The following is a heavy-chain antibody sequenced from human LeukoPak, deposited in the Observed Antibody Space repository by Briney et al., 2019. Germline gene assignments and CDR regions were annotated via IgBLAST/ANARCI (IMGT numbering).Heavy chain of an antibody. V-gene: IGHV3-30*02. CDR1: GFTFSSYG. J-gene: IGHJ5*02. CDR3: AKGGYYGSDNWFDP. Sequence: PGGSLRLSCAASGFTFSSYGMHWVRQAPGKGLEWVAFIRYDGSNKYYADSVKGRFTSSRDNSKNTLYLQMNSLRAEDTAVYYCAKGGYYGSDNWFDPWGQGTLVTVSS. CDR2: IRYDGSNK. D-gene: IGHD3-10*01.